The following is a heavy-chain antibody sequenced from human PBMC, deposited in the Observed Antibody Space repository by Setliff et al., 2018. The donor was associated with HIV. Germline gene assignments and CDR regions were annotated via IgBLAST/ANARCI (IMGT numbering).Heavy chain of an antibody. D-gene: IGHD4-17*01. Sequence: APVKVSCKASGYTFTGYYMHWVRQAPGQGLEWMGWISPNSGGTDYAQKFQGRVTMTRDTSIGTAYMELSRLRSDDTAVYYCARDGDYGEYGAWGQGTLVTVSS. CDR2: ISPNSGGT. V-gene: IGHV1-2*02. J-gene: IGHJ5*02. CDR1: GYTFTGYY. CDR3: ARDGDYGEYGA.